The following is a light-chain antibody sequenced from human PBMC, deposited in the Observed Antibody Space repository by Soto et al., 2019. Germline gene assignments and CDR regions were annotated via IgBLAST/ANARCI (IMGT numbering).Light chain of an antibody. J-gene: IGLJ3*02. CDR1: SSDVGGYNY. Sequence: QSALTQPPSASGSPGQSVTISCTGTSSDVGGYNYVSWYQQHPGKAPKLMIYEVSKRPSGVPVRFSGSKSGNTASLTVSGLQAEDEHDLYCCSYAGSNNLVFGGGTKITAL. CDR3: CSYAGSNNLV. V-gene: IGLV2-8*01. CDR2: EVS.